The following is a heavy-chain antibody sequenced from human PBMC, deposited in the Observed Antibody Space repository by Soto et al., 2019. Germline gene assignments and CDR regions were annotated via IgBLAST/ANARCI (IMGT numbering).Heavy chain of an antibody. D-gene: IGHD6-6*01. CDR2: ISYDGSNK. CDR1: GFTFSSYA. Sequence: GGSLRLSCAASGFTFSSYAMHWVRQAPGKGLEWVAVISYDGSNKYYADSVKGRFTISRDNSKNTLYLQMNSLRAEDTAVYYCAREYSSLGTFDPWGQGTLVTVSS. J-gene: IGHJ5*02. CDR3: AREYSSLGTFDP. V-gene: IGHV3-30-3*01.